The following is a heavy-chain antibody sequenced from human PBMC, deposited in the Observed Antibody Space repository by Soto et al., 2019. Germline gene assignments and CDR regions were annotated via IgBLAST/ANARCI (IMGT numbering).Heavy chain of an antibody. CDR2: ITSGGST. J-gene: IGHJ6*02. V-gene: IGHV3-23*01. CDR1: GFTFSNYA. Sequence: PGGSLRLSCAASGFTFSNYAMSWVRQAPGKGLEWVSGITSGGSTYYADSVKGRFTISRDNSKSTLYLQMNSLRAEDTALYYCAKGRSYYYYYGVDVWGQGTTVTVSS. CDR3: AKGRSYYYYYGVDV.